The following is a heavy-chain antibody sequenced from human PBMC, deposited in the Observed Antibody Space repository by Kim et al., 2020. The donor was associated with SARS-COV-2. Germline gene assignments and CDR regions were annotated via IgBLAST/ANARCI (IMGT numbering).Heavy chain of an antibody. CDR2: ITSTGVGT. J-gene: IGHJ4*02. Sequence: GGSLRLSCSASGFTFSKYGMDWVRQAPGKGLEYVSGITSTGVGTYYSDSVKGRFTVSRDNSKNTLYLQMSSLGPEDTAVYYCVKIFGSGTRLFDFWGQGVLVTVSS. V-gene: IGHV3-64D*08. D-gene: IGHD2-2*01. CDR1: GFTFSKYG. CDR3: VKIFGSGTRLFDF.